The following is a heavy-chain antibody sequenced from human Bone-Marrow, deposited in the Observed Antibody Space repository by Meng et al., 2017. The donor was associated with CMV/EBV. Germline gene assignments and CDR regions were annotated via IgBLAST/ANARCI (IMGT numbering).Heavy chain of an antibody. J-gene: IGHJ4*02. Sequence: ASVKVSCKASGYTFTSYDINWVRQAPGQGLEWMGWINPNSGGTNYAQKFQGRVTMTRDTSIGTAYMELSRLRSDDTAVYYCARDNNWGPDYWGQGTLVTVSS. CDR2: INPNSGGT. D-gene: IGHD7-27*01. V-gene: IGHV1-2*02. CDR3: ARDNNWGPDY. CDR1: GYTFTSYD.